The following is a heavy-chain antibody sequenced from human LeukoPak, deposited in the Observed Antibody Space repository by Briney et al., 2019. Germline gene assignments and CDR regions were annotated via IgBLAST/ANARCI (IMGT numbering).Heavy chain of an antibody. D-gene: IGHD2-21*02. Sequence: ASVKVSXKASGYTFTGYYMHWVRQAPGQGLEWMGWINPNSGGTNYAQKFQGRVTMTRDTSISTAYMERSRLRSDDMAVYYCARDRRGMTSDYWGQGTLVTVSS. CDR2: INPNSGGT. V-gene: IGHV1-2*02. J-gene: IGHJ4*02. CDR3: ARDRRGMTSDY. CDR1: GYTFTGYY.